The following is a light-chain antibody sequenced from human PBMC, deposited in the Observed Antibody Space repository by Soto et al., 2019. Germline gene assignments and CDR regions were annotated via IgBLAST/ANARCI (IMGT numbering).Light chain of an antibody. Sequence: ATQMTQSPSSLSASVGDRVTIICRASQGISNYLAWYQQRPGKAPKLLIFGAATLQSGVPSRFSASGSGPDFTLTISSLQPEDFATYYCLQDYNYPWTFGQGTKVDIK. CDR2: GAA. J-gene: IGKJ1*01. CDR3: LQDYNYPWT. CDR1: QGISNY. V-gene: IGKV1-6*01.